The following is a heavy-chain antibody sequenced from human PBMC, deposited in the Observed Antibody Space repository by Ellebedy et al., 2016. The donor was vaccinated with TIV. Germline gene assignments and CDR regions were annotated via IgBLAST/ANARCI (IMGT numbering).Heavy chain of an antibody. D-gene: IGHD4-23*01. CDR2: ITESGGNT. Sequence: PGGSLRLSCAASGLTFSSHAMSWVRQAPGKGLEWVSSITESGGNTYYEDSVKGRFTISRDNSKDTLFLQMNSLRAEDTAIYFCARDPVGVGPAFDVWGLGTMVTVSS. CDR3: ARDPVGVGPAFDV. V-gene: IGHV3-23*01. J-gene: IGHJ3*01. CDR1: GLTFSSHA.